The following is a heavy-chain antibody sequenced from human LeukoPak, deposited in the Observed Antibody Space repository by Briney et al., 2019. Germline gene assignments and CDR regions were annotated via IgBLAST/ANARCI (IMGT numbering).Heavy chain of an antibody. Sequence: PSETLSLTCTVSGGSISNYYWSWIRQPPGKGLEWIGYIYYSGSTNYNPSLKSRVTISVDTSKNQFSLKLSSVTAADTAVYYCARDEAGGYFQHWGQGTLVTVSS. CDR2: IYYSGST. V-gene: IGHV4-59*12. J-gene: IGHJ1*01. D-gene: IGHD3-10*01. CDR3: ARDEAGGYFQH. CDR1: GGSISNYY.